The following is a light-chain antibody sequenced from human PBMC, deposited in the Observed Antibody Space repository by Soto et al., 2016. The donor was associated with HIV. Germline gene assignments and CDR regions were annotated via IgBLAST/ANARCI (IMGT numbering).Light chain of an antibody. Sequence: DIQMTQSPSSLSASVGDRVTITCRASQAVNTWLAWYQQKVGKAPEVLITATYTLQAGVPSRFSGSASGGTGTDFTLTIDSLQPEDFATYYCQQTDSFPFTFGPGTKVNV. CDR3: QQTDSFPFT. J-gene: IGKJ3*01. CDR2: ATY. CDR1: QAVNTW. V-gene: IGKV1-12*01.